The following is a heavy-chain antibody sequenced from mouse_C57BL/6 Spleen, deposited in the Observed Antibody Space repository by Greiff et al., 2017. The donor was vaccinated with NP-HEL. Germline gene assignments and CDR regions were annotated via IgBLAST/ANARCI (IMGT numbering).Heavy chain of an antibody. CDR3: ARATTVPWFAY. CDR1: GYSFTSYY. CDR2: IYPGSGNT. J-gene: IGHJ3*01. Sequence: VQLVESGPELVKPGASVKISCKASGYSFTSYYIHWVKQRPGQGLEWIGWIYPGSGNTKYNEKFKGKATLTADTSSSTAYMQLSSLTSEDSAVYYCARATTVPWFAYWGQGTLVTVSA. D-gene: IGHD1-1*01. V-gene: IGHV1-66*01.